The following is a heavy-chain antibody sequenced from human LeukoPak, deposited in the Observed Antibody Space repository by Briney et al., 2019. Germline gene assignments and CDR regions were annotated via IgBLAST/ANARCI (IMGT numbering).Heavy chain of an antibody. CDR2: MNQDGSGK. V-gene: IGHV3-7*01. J-gene: IGHJ5*02. Sequence: GGSLRLSCAASGFTFSSYYMSWIRQAPGKGLEWVANMNQDGSGKYYVDSVKGRFAISRDNAKNSLYLQMNNLRVEDTAVYYCARDNDRKDDSWGQGTLVTVSS. CDR1: GFTFSSYY. CDR3: ARDNDRKDDS. D-gene: IGHD3-16*01.